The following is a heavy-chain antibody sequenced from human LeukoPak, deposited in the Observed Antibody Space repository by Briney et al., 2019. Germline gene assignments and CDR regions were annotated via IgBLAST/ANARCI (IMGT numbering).Heavy chain of an antibody. Sequence: GSLRLSCAGSGFTFSNAWMSWVRQAPGKGLEWIGYIYHSGSTNYNPSLKSRVTISVDTSKNQFSLKLSSVTAADTAVYYCAKSDNSGWLTWFDPWGQGTLVTVSS. J-gene: IGHJ5*02. CDR2: IYHSGST. V-gene: IGHV4-59*01. CDR3: AKSDNSGWLTWFDP. CDR1: GFTFSNAW. D-gene: IGHD6-19*01.